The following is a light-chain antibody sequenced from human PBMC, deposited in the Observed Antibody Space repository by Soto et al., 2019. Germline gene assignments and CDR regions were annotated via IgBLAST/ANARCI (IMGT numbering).Light chain of an antibody. V-gene: IGLV2-14*01. CDR3: SSYTTSSTLV. Sequence: QSALTQPASVSGSPGQSITLSCTGTSSDVGNYDFVSWYQQHPGKAPKLIIYEVTNRPSGVSNRFSGSKSGNTASLTISRLQSEDEAAYYCSSYTTSSTLVFGGGTKLTVL. J-gene: IGLJ2*01. CDR1: SSDVGNYDF. CDR2: EVT.